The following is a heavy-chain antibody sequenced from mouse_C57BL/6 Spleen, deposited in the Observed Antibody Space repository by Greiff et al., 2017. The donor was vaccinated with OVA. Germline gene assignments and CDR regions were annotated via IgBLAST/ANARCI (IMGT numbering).Heavy chain of an antibody. CDR3: ARYGH. V-gene: IGHV1-53*01. CDR2: INPSIGGT. Sequence: QVQLQQPGTELVRPGASVKLSCKASGYTFTSYCMHWVKQRPGQGLEWIGDINPSIGGTNYNEKFKGKATLTVDKSSSTAYIQLSSLTSEGSAVYYCARYGHWGQGTLVTVSA. CDR1: GYTFTSYC. D-gene: IGHD1-1*02. J-gene: IGHJ3*01.